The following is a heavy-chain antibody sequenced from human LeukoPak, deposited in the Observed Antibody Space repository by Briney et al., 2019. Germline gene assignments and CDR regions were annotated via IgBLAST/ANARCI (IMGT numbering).Heavy chain of an antibody. V-gene: IGHV3-74*01. D-gene: IGHD6-19*01. CDR2: INKDGSST. Sequence: GGSLRLSCAASGFTLSVYWMHWVRQAPGKGLVWLSRINKDGSSTTYADSVKGRFTISRDNAKNTLYLQMNSLRAEDTAIYYCVRGIEVAGTFSWFDPWGQGTLVTVSS. CDR3: VRGIEVAGTFSWFDP. CDR1: GFTLSVYW. J-gene: IGHJ5*02.